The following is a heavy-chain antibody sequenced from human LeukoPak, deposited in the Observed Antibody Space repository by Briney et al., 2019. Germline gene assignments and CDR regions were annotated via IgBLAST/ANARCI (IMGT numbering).Heavy chain of an antibody. CDR3: ARAVDYYDSSGRFDY. V-gene: IGHV4-30-4*01. CDR1: GGSISSGDYY. Sequence: SETLSLTCTVSGGSISSGDYYWSWIRQPPGKGLEWIGYIYYSGSTYYNPSLKSRVTISVDTSKNQFSLKLSSVTAADTAVYYCARAVDYYDSSGRFDYWGQGTLVTVSS. D-gene: IGHD3-22*01. J-gene: IGHJ4*02. CDR2: IYYSGST.